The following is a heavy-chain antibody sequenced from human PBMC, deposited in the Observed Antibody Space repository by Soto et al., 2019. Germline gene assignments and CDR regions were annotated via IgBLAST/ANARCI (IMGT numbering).Heavy chain of an antibody. J-gene: IGHJ6*03. D-gene: IGHD2-15*01. CDR1: GGTFSSYT. CDR3: ARTLERYCSGGSCYAMDV. Sequence: SVKVSCKASGGTFSSYTISWVRQAPGQGLEWMGRIIPILGIANYAQKFQGRVTITADKSTSTAYMELSSLRSEDTAVYYCARTLERYCSGGSCYAMDVWGKGTRSPSP. V-gene: IGHV1-69*02. CDR2: IIPILGIA.